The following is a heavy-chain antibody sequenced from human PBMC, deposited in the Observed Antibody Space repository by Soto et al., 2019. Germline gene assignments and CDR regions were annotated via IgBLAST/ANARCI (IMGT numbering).Heavy chain of an antibody. CDR2: INHSGST. Sequence: SETLSLTCAVYGGSFSGYYWSWIRQPPGKGLEWIGEINHSGSTNYNPPLKGRVTISVDTSKNQFSLKLSSVTAADTAVYFCSRGRTPYYDFWSGLNWFDPWGQGTLVTVSS. J-gene: IGHJ5*02. D-gene: IGHD3-3*01. CDR3: SRGRTPYYDFWSGLNWFDP. CDR1: GGSFSGYY. V-gene: IGHV4-34*01.